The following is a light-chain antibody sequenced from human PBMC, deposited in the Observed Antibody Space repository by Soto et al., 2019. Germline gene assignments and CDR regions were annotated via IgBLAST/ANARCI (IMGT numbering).Light chain of an antibody. J-gene: IGLJ2*01. CDR1: SSDVGGYNY. CDR3: SSYTSSSLVV. CDR2: DVS. Sequence: QSALTQPASVSGSPGQSITISCTGTSSDVGGYNYVSWYQQHPGKAPKLMIYDVSNRPSVVSNRFSGSKSGNTASLTISGLQAEDVADYYCSSYTSSSLVVFGGGTKLTVL. V-gene: IGLV2-14*01.